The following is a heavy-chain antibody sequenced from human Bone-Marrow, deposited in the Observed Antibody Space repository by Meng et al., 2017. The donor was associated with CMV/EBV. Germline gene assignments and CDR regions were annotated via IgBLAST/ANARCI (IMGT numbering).Heavy chain of an antibody. Sequence: SGFPFRHYGMSWVRQAPGKGLEWVSTISTSGTTYYTDSVKGRFTTSRDNSKNTVYLQMNSLRAEDTAVYYCARHFSYQAGTTVYFGYWGQGTLVTVSS. CDR2: ISTSGTT. D-gene: IGHD4-17*01. J-gene: IGHJ4*02. CDR3: ARHFSYQAGTTVYFGY. CDR1: GFPFRHYG. V-gene: IGHV3-23*01.